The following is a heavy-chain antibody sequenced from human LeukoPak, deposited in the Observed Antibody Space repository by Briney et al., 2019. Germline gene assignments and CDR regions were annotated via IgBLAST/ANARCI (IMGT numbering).Heavy chain of an antibody. D-gene: IGHD3-10*01. CDR3: ARGRMVRGAITFGY. CDR2: MNPNSGNT. J-gene: IGHJ4*02. CDR1: GYTFTSYD. V-gene: IGHV1-8*01. Sequence: ASVKVSCKASGYTFTSYDINWVRQATGQGLEWMGWMNPNSGNTGYAQKFQGRVTMTRNTSISTAYMELSSLRSEDTAVYYCARGRMVRGAITFGYWGQGTLVTVSS.